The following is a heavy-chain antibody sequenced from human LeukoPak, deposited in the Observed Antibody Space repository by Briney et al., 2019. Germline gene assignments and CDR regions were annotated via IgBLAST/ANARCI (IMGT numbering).Heavy chain of an antibody. CDR2: MNPNSGNT. Sequence: ASVKVSCKASGYTFTSYDINWVRQATGQGLEWMGWMNPNSGNTGYAQKFQGRVTMTRNTSISTAYMELSSLRSEDTAVYHCARGGEVVPAAIGDYYYYYGMDVWGQGTTVTVSS. CDR1: GYTFTSYD. CDR3: ARGGEVVPAAIGDYYYYYGMDV. J-gene: IGHJ6*02. V-gene: IGHV1-8*01. D-gene: IGHD2-2*01.